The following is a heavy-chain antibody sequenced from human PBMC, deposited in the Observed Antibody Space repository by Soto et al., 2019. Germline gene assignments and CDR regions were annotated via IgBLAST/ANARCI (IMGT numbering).Heavy chain of an antibody. CDR3: ARARLDTPALEY. J-gene: IGHJ4*02. V-gene: IGHV3-30-3*01. D-gene: IGHD2-2*01. CDR2: MSYDGSDK. CDR1: GFSFRSYA. Sequence: QVQLVESGGGVVQPGRSPRLSCAASGFSFRSYAMHWVRQAPGKGLEWVAVMSYDGSDKDYADSVKGRFTISRDNSKNTRYLQRSSLRAEDTAVYYCARARLDTPALEYWGQGTLVTVSS.